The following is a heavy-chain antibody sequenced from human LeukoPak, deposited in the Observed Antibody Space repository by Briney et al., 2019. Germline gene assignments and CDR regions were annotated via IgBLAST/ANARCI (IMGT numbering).Heavy chain of an antibody. CDR1: GFTFSSYT. CDR3: AKDLSGSFYAPADY. CDR2: IRGSAGSA. V-gene: IGHV3-23*01. J-gene: IGHJ4*02. Sequence: GGSLRLSXAASGFTFSSYTMSWVRQAPGRGLEWVSGIRGSAGSANYADSVKGRFTISRGNSKSTLYLQMTSLRAEDTAVYYCAKDLSGSFYAPADYWGQGTLVSVSS. D-gene: IGHD1-26*01.